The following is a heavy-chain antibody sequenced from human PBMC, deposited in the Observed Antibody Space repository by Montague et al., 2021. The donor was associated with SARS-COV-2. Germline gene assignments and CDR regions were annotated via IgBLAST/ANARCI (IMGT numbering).Heavy chain of an antibody. D-gene: IGHD6-19*01. CDR2: MYSSGTT. V-gene: IGHV4-39*01. CDR1: GGSISSTSFF. Sequence: SETLPLTCSVSGGSISSTSFFWAWIRQPPGKGLEWVGSMYSSGTTYYNPSLKSRVTISGDTSRNQLSVRLSSVTAADTAVYYCARSTSGWFIYWGQGTLVTVSS. J-gene: IGHJ4*02. CDR3: ARSTSGWFIY.